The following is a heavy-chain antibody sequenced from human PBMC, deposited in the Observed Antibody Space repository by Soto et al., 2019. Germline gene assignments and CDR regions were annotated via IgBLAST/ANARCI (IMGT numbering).Heavy chain of an antibody. V-gene: IGHV4-59*08. CDR1: SGSISSYF. Sequence: SETLSLTCTVSSGSISSYFWSWVGQPPGKGLEWIGYFYYSGSTNYNPSLKSRVTISIDTSKNQFSLKLSSVTAADTAVYYCDRGYFSDGRCPTWFDTWCQGTLVTVSS. J-gene: IGHJ5*02. D-gene: IGHD2-15*01. CDR3: DRGYFSDGRCPTWFDT. CDR2: FYYSGST.